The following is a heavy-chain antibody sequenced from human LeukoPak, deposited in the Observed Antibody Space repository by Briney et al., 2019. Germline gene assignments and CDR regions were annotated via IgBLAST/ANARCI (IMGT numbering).Heavy chain of an antibody. Sequence: GGSLRLSCEASGFTFSRYWMYWVRQAPGEGLMWVSHISNDGSVTRYADSVKGRFTVSRDNSKSTLFLQMNSLRVEDTAIYYCAKEPNHSSGYWDYWGQGTLVTVSS. V-gene: IGHV3-74*01. CDR1: GFTFSRYW. J-gene: IGHJ4*02. D-gene: IGHD3-22*01. CDR2: ISNDGSVT. CDR3: AKEPNHSSGYWDY.